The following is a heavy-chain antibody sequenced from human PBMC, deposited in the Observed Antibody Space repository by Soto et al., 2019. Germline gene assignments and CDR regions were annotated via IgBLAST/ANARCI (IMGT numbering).Heavy chain of an antibody. J-gene: IGHJ4*02. Sequence: GESLKISCKGSGYSFTSYWIGWVRQMPGKGLEWMGIIYPGDSDTRYSPSFQGQVTISADKSISTAYLQWSSLKASDTAMYYCARRTGDFWSGYTYYFDYCGQGPLLTVSS. CDR1: GYSFTSYW. D-gene: IGHD3-3*01. V-gene: IGHV5-51*01. CDR2: IYPGDSDT. CDR3: ARRTGDFWSGYTYYFDY.